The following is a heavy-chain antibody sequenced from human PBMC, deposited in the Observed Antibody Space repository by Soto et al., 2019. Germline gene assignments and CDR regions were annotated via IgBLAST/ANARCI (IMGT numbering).Heavy chain of an antibody. Sequence: QVQLQESGPGLVKPSQTLSLTCTVSGGSISSGDYYWSWIRQPPGKGLEWIGYIYYSGSTYYNPSLKSRVTISVDTSKNQFSLMLSSVTAADTAVYYCARDWRRSSSSSGMDVWGQGTTVTVSS. J-gene: IGHJ6*02. CDR2: IYYSGST. V-gene: IGHV4-30-4*01. D-gene: IGHD6-6*01. CDR3: ARDWRRSSSSSGMDV. CDR1: GGSISSGDYY.